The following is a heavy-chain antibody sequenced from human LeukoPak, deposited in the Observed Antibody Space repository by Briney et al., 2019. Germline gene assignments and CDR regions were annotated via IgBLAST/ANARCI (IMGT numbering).Heavy chain of an antibody. Sequence: PGGSLRPSCAASGFTFSSYAMSWVRQAPGKGLEWVSSLSGSGGKTYYADSVKGRFTISRDNPKNTLYLQLNSLRVEDTAVYYCATAAVVRRFDYGGQGPLATVFS. V-gene: IGHV3-23*01. CDR1: GFTFSSYA. CDR2: LSGSGGKT. D-gene: IGHD3-22*01. J-gene: IGHJ4*02. CDR3: ATAAVVRRFDY.